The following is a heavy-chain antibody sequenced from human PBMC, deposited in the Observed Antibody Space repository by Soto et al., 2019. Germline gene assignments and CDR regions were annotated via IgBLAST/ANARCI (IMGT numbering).Heavy chain of an antibody. Sequence: PGGSLRLSCAVSGVTFSSYWMHWVRQDPGKGLVWVSSINTDGTSTQYADSVKGRFTVSRDNAKNTLYLQMNSLRAEDTAVYYCAKDVLRFLEWLAFYGMDVWGQGTTVTVSS. V-gene: IGHV3-74*03. CDR2: INTDGTST. CDR3: AKDVLRFLEWLAFYGMDV. D-gene: IGHD3-3*01. CDR1: GVTFSSYW. J-gene: IGHJ6*02.